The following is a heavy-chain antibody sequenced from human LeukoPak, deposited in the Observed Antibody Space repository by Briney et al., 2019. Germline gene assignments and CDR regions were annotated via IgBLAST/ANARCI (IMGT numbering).Heavy chain of an antibody. CDR2: TKSKTDGGTT. J-gene: IGHJ4*02. CDR1: GFTFSNAW. D-gene: IGHD3-22*01. Sequence: GGSLRLSCAASGFTFSNAWMSWVRQAPGKGLEWVGRTKSKTDGGTTGYAAPVKGRFTISRDDSKNTQYLQMNSLKTEDTAVYYCTTVYYYDSSGYYFRFRRDFDYWGQGTLVTVSS. CDR3: TTVYYYDSSGYYFRFRRDFDY. V-gene: IGHV3-15*01.